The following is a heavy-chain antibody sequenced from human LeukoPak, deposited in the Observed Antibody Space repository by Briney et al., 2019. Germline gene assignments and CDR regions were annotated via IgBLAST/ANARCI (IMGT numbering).Heavy chain of an antibody. J-gene: IGHJ5*02. CDR1: GFTFSYYG. V-gene: IGHV3-30*02. Sequence: GGSLRLSCAASGFTFSYYGIHWVRQAPGKGLDWVAFIRSDGSNKYYADSVKGRFTISRDNSKNTLSLELHSLRTEDTAVYYCARARRSGGITMIRGVKDRGWFDPWGQGTLVIVSS. CDR3: ARARRSGGITMIRGVKDRGWFDP. CDR2: IRSDGSNK. D-gene: IGHD3-10*01.